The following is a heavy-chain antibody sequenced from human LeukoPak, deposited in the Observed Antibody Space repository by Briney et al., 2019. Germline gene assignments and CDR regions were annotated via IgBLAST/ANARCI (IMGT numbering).Heavy chain of an antibody. J-gene: IGHJ4*02. D-gene: IGHD2-2*01. CDR2: IKEDGSEK. CDR3: ARDCGITSCSLFDH. CDR1: GFSFSTYW. V-gene: IGHV3-7*01. Sequence: GGSLRLSRVASGFSFSTYWMSWVRQAPGKGLEWVANIKEDGSEKYYVDSVKGRFTISRDNAKNALYLQMNSLKAEDTAIYYCARDCGITSCSLFDHWGQGILVTVSS.